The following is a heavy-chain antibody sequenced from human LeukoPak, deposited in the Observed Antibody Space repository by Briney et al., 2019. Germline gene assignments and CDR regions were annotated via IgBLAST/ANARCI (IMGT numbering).Heavy chain of an antibody. D-gene: IGHD2-2*01. Sequence: GRSLSLSCAASGFTFSSYAMHWVRQAPGKGLEWVAVISYDGSNKYYADSAKGRFTISRDNSRNTLYLQMNSLRAEDTAVYYCARDPYDIVVVPAATFDYWGQGTLVTVSS. CDR1: GFTFSSYA. CDR3: ARDPYDIVVVPAATFDY. J-gene: IGHJ4*02. V-gene: IGHV3-30*01. CDR2: ISYDGSNK.